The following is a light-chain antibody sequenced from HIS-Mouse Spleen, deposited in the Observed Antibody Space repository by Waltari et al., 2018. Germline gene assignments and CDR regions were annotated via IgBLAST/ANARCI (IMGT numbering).Light chain of an antibody. V-gene: IGLV3-10*01. CDR2: EDR. CDR3: YSTDSSGNHRV. Sequence: SYELTQPPSVSVSPGQTARITCSGDALPKKYAYWYQQKSGQAPVLVIYEDRNRPSGSPERFAGSSSGTMATLTISGAQVEDEADYYCYSTDSSGNHRVFGGGTKLTVL. CDR1: ALPKKY. J-gene: IGLJ2*01.